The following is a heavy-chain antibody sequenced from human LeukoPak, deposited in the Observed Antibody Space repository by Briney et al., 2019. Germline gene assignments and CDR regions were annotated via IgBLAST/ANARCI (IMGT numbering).Heavy chain of an antibody. J-gene: IGHJ4*02. CDR3: ATPGYSYGLFDY. Sequence: SETLSLTCAVYGGSFSGYYWSWIRQPPGKGLEWIGEINHSGSTNYNPSLKSRVTISVDTSKNQFSLKLSSVTAADTAVYYCATPGYSYGLFDYWGKGTLVTVSS. D-gene: IGHD5-18*01. CDR2: INHSGST. CDR1: GGSFSGYY. V-gene: IGHV4-34*01.